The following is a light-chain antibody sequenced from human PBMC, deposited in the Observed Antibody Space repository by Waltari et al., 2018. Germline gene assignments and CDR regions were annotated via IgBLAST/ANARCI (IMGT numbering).Light chain of an antibody. Sequence: QFALTQPASVSGSPGQSITISCTGTSSDVGGYNYVSWYQQHPGKAPKLMIYDVSSRPSGVSNRFSGSKSGNTASLTISGLQAEDEADYYCSSYTSTSIQFGGGTKLTVL. CDR2: DVS. J-gene: IGLJ2*01. CDR1: SSDVGGYNY. CDR3: SSYTSTSIQ. V-gene: IGLV2-14*03.